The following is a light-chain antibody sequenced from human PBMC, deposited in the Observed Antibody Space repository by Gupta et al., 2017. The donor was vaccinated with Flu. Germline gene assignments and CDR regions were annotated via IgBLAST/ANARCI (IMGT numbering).Light chain of an antibody. CDR1: QSINNY. CDR2: NAS. CDR3: LQRSDWPIT. Sequence: GERATLSCRASQSINNYLLWYQHKVGQAPRLLIYNASNRATGIPARFSGSGFGTDFTLTISSLEPEDFAVYYCLQRSDWPITFGQGTRLEIK. V-gene: IGKV3-11*01. J-gene: IGKJ5*01.